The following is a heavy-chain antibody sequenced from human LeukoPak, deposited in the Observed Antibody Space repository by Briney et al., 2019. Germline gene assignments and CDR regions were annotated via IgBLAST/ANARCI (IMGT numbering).Heavy chain of an antibody. V-gene: IGHV3-7*01. CDR1: GFTFSNYG. Sequence: GGSLRLSCAASGFTFSNYGMTWVRQAPGKGLEWVSKIKQDGSEKYYVHSVKGRFTISRDNTKKSVYLQMNTLRAEDTAVYYCAGPGGLAVSSAWGQGTLVTVSS. D-gene: IGHD6-19*01. J-gene: IGHJ4*02. CDR3: AGPGGLAVSSA. CDR2: IKQDGSEK.